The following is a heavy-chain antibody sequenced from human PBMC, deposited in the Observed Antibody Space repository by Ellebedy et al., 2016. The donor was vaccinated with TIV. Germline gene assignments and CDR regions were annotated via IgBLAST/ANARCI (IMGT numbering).Heavy chain of an antibody. CDR1: GYTFTNYD. Sequence: APVKVSCXTSGYTFTNYDISWVRQATGQGLEWMGWMNPKSGHTGYAQKFLGRLTLTRNTSVNTAYMELSSLKFEDTAVYYCARRRCCSSTTCKVKTIFGMMTPSPIDTWGRGTLVTVSS. D-gene: IGHD2-2*01. CDR3: ARRRCCSSTTCKVKTIFGMMTPSPIDT. V-gene: IGHV1-8*01. J-gene: IGHJ5*02. CDR2: MNPKSGHT.